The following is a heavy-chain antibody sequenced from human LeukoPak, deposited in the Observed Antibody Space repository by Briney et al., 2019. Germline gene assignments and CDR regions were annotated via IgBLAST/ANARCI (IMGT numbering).Heavy chain of an antibody. D-gene: IGHD2-2*01. V-gene: IGHV3-21*05. J-gene: IGHJ4*02. CDR3: ARDTFQPGLIDS. CDR1: GFTFSRYA. CDR2: INTDSSDI. Sequence: GGSLRLSCAASGFTFSRYAMNWVRQAPGEGLQWVSYINTDSSDIHYADSVKGRFTISRDNARNTLYLQLSSLRAEDSAVYYCARDTFQPGLIDSWGQGTLVTVSS.